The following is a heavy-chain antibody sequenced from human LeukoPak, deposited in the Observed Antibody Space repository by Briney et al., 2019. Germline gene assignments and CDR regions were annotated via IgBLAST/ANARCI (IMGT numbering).Heavy chain of an antibody. CDR2: ISSSGSTI. D-gene: IGHD4-17*01. J-gene: IGHJ6*04. Sequence: GGSLRLSCAASGFTFSRYEMKWVRQARGEGVEWVSYISSSGSTIYYADSVKGRFTISRDNAKNSLYLQMNSLRAEDMAVYYCARELHDYGDYAPKFNYYGMDVWGKGTTVTVSS. CDR1: GFTFSRYE. V-gene: IGHV3-48*03. CDR3: ARELHDYGDYAPKFNYYGMDV.